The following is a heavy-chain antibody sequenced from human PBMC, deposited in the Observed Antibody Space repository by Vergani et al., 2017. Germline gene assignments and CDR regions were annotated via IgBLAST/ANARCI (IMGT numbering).Heavy chain of an antibody. J-gene: IGHJ5*02. V-gene: IGHV4-34*01. CDR2: INHSGST. CDR3: ARDLIAARGFDP. D-gene: IGHD6-6*01. Sequence: QVQLQQWGAGLLKPSETLSLTCAVYGGSFSGYYWSWIRQPPGKGLEWIGEINHSGSTNYNPSLKVRVTISVDTSKNQFSLKLSSVTAADTAVYYCARDLIAARGFDPWGQGTLVTVSS. CDR1: GGSFSGYY.